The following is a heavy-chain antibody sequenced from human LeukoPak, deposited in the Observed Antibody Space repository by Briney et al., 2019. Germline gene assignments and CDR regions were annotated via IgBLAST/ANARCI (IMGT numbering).Heavy chain of an antibody. D-gene: IGHD6-13*01. CDR1: AFMFRSHW. V-gene: IGHV3-7*03. J-gene: IGHJ4*02. CDR2: INQDGSQK. CDR3: ARHGEAPGIYFDL. Sequence: GGSLTLSCPPPAFMFRSHWMRWDRQAPGPGLDWVANINQDGSQKYYMDSVRGRFTISRDNAKTSLYLQMNSLRADDTAVYYCARHGEAPGIYFDLWGQGTPVTVSS.